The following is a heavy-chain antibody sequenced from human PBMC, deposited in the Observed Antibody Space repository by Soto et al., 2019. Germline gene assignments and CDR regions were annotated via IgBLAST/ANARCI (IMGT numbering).Heavy chain of an antibody. J-gene: IGHJ4*02. D-gene: IGHD3-22*01. Sequence: QVQLQESGPGLVKPSETLSLTCTVSGGSISSYYWSWIRQPPGKGLEWIGYIYYSGSTNYNPSLKSRVTISVDTSKNQFSLKLSSVTAADTAVYYCARGAFLDYYDSSVYFDYWGQGTLATVSS. CDR3: ARGAFLDYYDSSVYFDY. CDR1: GGSISSYY. CDR2: IYYSGST. V-gene: IGHV4-59*01.